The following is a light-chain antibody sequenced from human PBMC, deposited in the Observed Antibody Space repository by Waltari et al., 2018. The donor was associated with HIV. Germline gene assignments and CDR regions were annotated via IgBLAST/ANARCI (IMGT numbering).Light chain of an antibody. CDR1: QSVNNHH. J-gene: IGKJ2*01. CDR2: DAA. Sequence: EIVLTQSPGTLSLSPGERATLSCRASQSVNNHHFAWYQQKPGQAPRLRFYDAANRAAGIPDRFSGSGFGTDFSLTIFRVEPEDFAVYYCQQYGSGYTFGQGTKLDIK. CDR3: QQYGSGYT. V-gene: IGKV3-20*01.